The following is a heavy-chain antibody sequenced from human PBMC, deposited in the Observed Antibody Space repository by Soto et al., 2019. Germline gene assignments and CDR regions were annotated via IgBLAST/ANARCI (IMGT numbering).Heavy chain of an antibody. CDR1: GYTFTSYY. J-gene: IGHJ3*02. CDR2: INPSGGST. V-gene: IGHV1-46*01. D-gene: IGHD4-17*01. Sequence: VSVKVSCKASGYTFTSYYMHWVRQAPGQGLEWMGIINPSGGSTSYAQKFQGRVTMTRDTSTSTVYMELSSLRSEDTAVYYCARGGADYGKVDNSGRFDIWGQGTMVT. CDR3: ARGGADYGKVDNSGRFDI.